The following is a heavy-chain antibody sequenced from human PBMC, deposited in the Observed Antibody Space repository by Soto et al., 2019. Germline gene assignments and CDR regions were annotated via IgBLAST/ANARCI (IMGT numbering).Heavy chain of an antibody. Sequence: GGSLRLSCAASGFTFSSYAMSWVRQAPGKGLEWVSAISGSGGSTYYADSVKGRFTISRDNSKNTLYLQMNSLRAEDTAVYYCAKVEYSSLYYYGMDVWGQGTTVTVSS. D-gene: IGHD6-6*01. CDR2: ISGSGGST. V-gene: IGHV3-23*01. J-gene: IGHJ6*02. CDR1: GFTFSSYA. CDR3: AKVEYSSLYYYGMDV.